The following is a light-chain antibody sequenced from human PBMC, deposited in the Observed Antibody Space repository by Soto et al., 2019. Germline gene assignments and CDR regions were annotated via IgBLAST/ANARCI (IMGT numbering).Light chain of an antibody. CDR2: EGS. J-gene: IGLJ1*01. Sequence: QSITISCTGTXXDVGNYNLVSWYQQHPGKAPKLMIYEGSKRPSGVSNRFSGSKSGNTASLTISILQAEDEADYYCCSYAGSSTYVFGTGTKLTVL. CDR1: XXDVGNYNL. V-gene: IGLV2-23*01. CDR3: CSYAGSSTYV.